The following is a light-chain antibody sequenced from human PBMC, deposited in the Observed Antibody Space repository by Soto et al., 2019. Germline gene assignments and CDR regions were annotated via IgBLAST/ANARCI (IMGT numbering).Light chain of an antibody. V-gene: IGLV2-14*01. CDR2: DVS. Sequence: QSVLTQPASVSGSPGQSITIPCAGNSSEVGGYNYVSWYQQHPGKANKLMIYDVSNRPSGVSNRFSGSKSGNTASLTISGLQAEDEADYYCSSYTSSSTLDVFGTGTKVTVL. CDR1: SSEVGGYNY. CDR3: SSYTSSSTLDV. J-gene: IGLJ1*01.